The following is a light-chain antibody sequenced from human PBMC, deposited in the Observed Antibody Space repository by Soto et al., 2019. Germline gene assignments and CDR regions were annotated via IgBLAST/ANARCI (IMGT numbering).Light chain of an antibody. CDR3: MQGTHRPPT. J-gene: IGKJ1*01. Sequence: DVVMTQSPLSLPVTPGQPASISCRSSQSLEYTDGNTYLNWFHQRPGQSPRRLFYKVSHRDSGVPDRFRGRGSDTVFTLTIGRVEPEDVGVYYCMQGTHRPPTFGQGTKV. CDR2: KVS. V-gene: IGKV2-30*01. CDR1: QSLEYTDGNTY.